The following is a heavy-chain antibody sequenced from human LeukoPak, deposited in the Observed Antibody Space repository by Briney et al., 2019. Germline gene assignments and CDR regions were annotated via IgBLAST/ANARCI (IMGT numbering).Heavy chain of an antibody. CDR1: GGSISSGGYS. V-gene: IGHV4-30-2*01. D-gene: IGHD3-22*01. CDR3: ARGRVAYYYDSSGYPYYFDY. J-gene: IGHJ4*02. CDR2: IYHSGST. Sequence: SETLSLTCAVSGGSISSGGYSWSRIRQPPGKGLEWIGYIYHSGSTYYNPSLKSRVTISVDRSKNQFSLKLSSVTAADTAVYYCARGRVAYYYDSSGYPYYFDYWGQGTLVTVSS.